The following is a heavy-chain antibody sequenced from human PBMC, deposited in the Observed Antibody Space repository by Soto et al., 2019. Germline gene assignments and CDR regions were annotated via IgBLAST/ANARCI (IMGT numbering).Heavy chain of an antibody. J-gene: IGHJ6*03. D-gene: IGHD3-10*01. CDR2: IYPGDSDT. Sequence: GESLKISCKGSGYSFTSYWIGWVRQMPGKGLEWMGIIYPGDSDTRYSPSFQGRVTISADKSISTAYLQWSSLKASDTAMYYCARHGDDYYYYMDVWGKGTTVTVSS. CDR3: ARHGDDYYYYMDV. V-gene: IGHV5-51*01. CDR1: GYSFTSYW.